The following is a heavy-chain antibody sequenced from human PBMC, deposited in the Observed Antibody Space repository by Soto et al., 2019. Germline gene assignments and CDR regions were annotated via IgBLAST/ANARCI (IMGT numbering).Heavy chain of an antibody. Sequence: EVQLLESGGGLVQPGGSLRLSCAASGITFSTYAMSWVRQAPGKGLEWVSGISRSGGSTYYADSVKGRFTISRDNSKSTLYLQMNSLRVDDTAVYHWAKLGVETGIDQWGQGTLVTVSS. CDR3: AKLGVETGIDQ. CDR2: ISRSGGST. J-gene: IGHJ4*02. CDR1: GITFSTYA. D-gene: IGHD3-10*01. V-gene: IGHV3-23*01.